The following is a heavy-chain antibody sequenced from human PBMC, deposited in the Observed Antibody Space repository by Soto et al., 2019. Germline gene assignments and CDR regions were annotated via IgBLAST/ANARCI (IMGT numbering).Heavy chain of an antibody. D-gene: IGHD1-26*01. V-gene: IGHV4-34*01. J-gene: IGHJ5*02. Sequence: SETLSLTCAVYGGSFSGYYWSWIRQPPGKGLEWIGEINHSGSTNYNPSLKSRVTISVDTSKNQFSLKLSSVTAADTAVYYCARGRSSIVGAGRCFDPWGQGTLVTVYS. CDR3: ARGRSSIVGAGRCFDP. CDR1: GGSFSGYY. CDR2: INHSGST.